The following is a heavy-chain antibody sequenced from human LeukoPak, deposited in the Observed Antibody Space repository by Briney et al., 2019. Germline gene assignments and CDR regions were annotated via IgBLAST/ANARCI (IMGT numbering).Heavy chain of an antibody. CDR3: AKRNSVPGAGGAYDF. D-gene: IGHD6-19*01. Sequence: GGSLRLSCAASGFIFRSYAMSWVRQAPGKGLEWVSGISGSGGSTHYADSVQGRFTISRDNSKNTLYLQMNSLRAEDTTVYYCAKRNSVPGAGGAYDFWGQGTMVTVSS. CDR2: ISGSGGST. J-gene: IGHJ3*01. CDR1: GFIFRSYA. V-gene: IGHV3-23*01.